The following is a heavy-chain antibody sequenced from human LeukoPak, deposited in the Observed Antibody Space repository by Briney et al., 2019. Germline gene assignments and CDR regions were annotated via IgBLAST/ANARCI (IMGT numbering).Heavy chain of an antibody. J-gene: IGHJ6*03. CDR1: GYTCTTYY. Sequence: ASVKVSCKASGYTCTTYYMHWVRQAPGQGLEWMGVITPSGGSTTYAQKFQGRVTMTRDMSTSTVYMELSSLRSEDTAVYYCAREGRSGYYYMDVWGKGTTVTVSS. V-gene: IGHV1-46*01. CDR3: AREGRSGYYYMDV. CDR2: ITPSGGST. D-gene: IGHD3-10*01.